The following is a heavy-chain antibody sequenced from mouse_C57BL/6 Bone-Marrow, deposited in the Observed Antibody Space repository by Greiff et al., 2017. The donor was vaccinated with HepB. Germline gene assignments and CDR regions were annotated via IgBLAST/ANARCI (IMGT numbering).Heavy chain of an antibody. Sequence: QVQLKESGAELARPGASVKLSCKASGYTFTSYGISWVKQRTGQGLEWIGEIYPRSGNTYYNEKFKGKATLTADKSSSTAYMELRSLTSEDSAVYFCERETGGGFAYWGQGTLVTVSA. CDR3: ERETGGGFAY. J-gene: IGHJ3*01. CDR1: GYTFTSYG. CDR2: IYPRSGNT. V-gene: IGHV1-81*01.